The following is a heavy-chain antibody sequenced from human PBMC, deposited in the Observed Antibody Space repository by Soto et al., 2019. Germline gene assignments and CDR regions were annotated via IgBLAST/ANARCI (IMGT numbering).Heavy chain of an antibody. CDR1: GDPISPPY. CDR3: ARVGGSGWNFDS. D-gene: IGHD6-19*01. Sequence: TETLSLTCAVPGDPISPPYWTWIRQSPGKGLESIGCIHHSRKSNYSPSHRSRDTKSAHTPKNQFSLKLNSMTAADTAIYYCARVGGSGWNFDSWGQGILVTVS. V-gene: IGHV4-59*11. J-gene: IGHJ4*02. CDR2: IHHSRKS.